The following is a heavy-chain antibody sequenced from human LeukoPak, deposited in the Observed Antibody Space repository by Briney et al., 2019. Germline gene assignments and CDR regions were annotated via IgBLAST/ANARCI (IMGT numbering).Heavy chain of an antibody. Sequence: GGSLRLSCAASGFTFSTYWMSWVRQAPGKGLEWVANIKQDGSEKYYVDPVKGRFTISRDNAKNSLYLQMNSLRAEDTAVYYCARDLMGIAYRGAFYYWGQGTLVTVSS. CDR3: ARDLMGIAYRGAFYY. CDR1: GFTFSTYW. V-gene: IGHV3-7*03. J-gene: IGHJ4*02. D-gene: IGHD6-13*01. CDR2: IKQDGSEK.